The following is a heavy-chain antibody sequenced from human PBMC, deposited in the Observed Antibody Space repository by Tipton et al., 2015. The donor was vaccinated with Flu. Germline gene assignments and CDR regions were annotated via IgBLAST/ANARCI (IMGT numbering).Heavy chain of an antibody. Sequence: QVQLVQSGGEVKKPGASVQVSCKASGYSFTNYAISWVRQAPGQGLEWMGWISPYTGGTNYAQNFQGRVTMTTEISTTTVYMDLRNLRSHATAVYYCARHLLPYGEGGMDVWGQGPAVIVSS. CDR1: GYSFTNYA. D-gene: IGHD3-10*01. J-gene: IGHJ6*02. CDR3: ARHLLPYGEGGMDV. CDR2: ISPYTGGT. V-gene: IGHV1-18*01.